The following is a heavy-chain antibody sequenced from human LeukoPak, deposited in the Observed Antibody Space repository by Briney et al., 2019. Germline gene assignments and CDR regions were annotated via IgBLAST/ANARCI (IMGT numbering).Heavy chain of an antibody. CDR1: GFTFSTYG. J-gene: IGHJ4*02. V-gene: IGHV3-33*01. CDR2: IWYDGSNK. D-gene: IGHD2-2*01. CDR3: ARDQGCSSTSCYSLFFHY. Sequence: GRSLRLPCAASGFTFSTYGMHWVRQAPGKGLEWVAIIWYDGSNKYYADSVKGRFTISRDNSKNTLYLQMNSLRAEDTAVYYCARDQGCSSTSCYSLFFHYWGQGTLVTVSS.